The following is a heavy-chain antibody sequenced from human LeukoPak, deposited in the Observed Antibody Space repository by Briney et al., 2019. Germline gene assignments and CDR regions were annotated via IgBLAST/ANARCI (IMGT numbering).Heavy chain of an antibody. CDR1: GFMFSSYG. CDR2: MWYDGSNT. J-gene: IGHJ5*02. Sequence: AGGSLRLSCAASGFMFSSYGIHWVRQAPGKGLEWVAIMWYDGSNTYYADSVKGRFTISRDNSKKTVYLQMNSLRADDTAIYYCARVQGVVGQFDPWGQGTLVTVSS. V-gene: IGHV3-33*08. D-gene: IGHD2-15*01. CDR3: ARVQGVVGQFDP.